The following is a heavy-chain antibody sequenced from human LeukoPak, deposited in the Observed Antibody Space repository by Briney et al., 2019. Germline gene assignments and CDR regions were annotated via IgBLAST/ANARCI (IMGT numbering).Heavy chain of an antibody. CDR1: GFTFSSYG. Sequence: GGSLRLSCAASGFTFSSYGMHWVRQAPGKGLEWVAFIRYDGSNKYYADSVKGRFTISRDNSKNTLYLQMNSLRAEDTAVYYCAKDWNGFEYYYYYYMDVWGKGTPVTISS. J-gene: IGHJ6*03. CDR3: AKDWNGFEYYYYYYMDV. D-gene: IGHD3-3*01. CDR2: IRYDGSNK. V-gene: IGHV3-30*02.